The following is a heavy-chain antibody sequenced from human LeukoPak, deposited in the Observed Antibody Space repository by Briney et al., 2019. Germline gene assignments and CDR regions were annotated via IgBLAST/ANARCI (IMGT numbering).Heavy chain of an antibody. J-gene: IGHJ3*02. D-gene: IGHD2-15*01. CDR3: ARDCSGGSCYSRGAFDI. V-gene: IGHV1-8*01. CDR2: MNPNSGNT. Sequence: ASVKVSCKASGYTFTSYDINWVRQATGQGLEWMGWMNPNSGNTGYAQKFQGRVTMTRNTSISTAYMELSSLRSEDTAVYYCARDCSGGSCYSRGAFDIWGQGTMVTVSS. CDR1: GYTFTSYD.